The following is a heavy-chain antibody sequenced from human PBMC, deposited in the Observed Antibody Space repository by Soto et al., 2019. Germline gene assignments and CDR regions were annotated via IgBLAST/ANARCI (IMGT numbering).Heavy chain of an antibody. Sequence: PGESLKISCKGSGYTLTDYWIGWVRQLPGKGLEWMGIVYPGDSDTRYSPSFQGHVTITVDKSTSTAYIQWSSLKASDTAMYDCARQGYCSSISCYTVDYWVQGTLVTVSS. CDR1: GYTLTDYW. J-gene: IGHJ4*02. V-gene: IGHV5-51*01. D-gene: IGHD2-2*02. CDR2: VYPGDSDT. CDR3: ARQGYCSSISCYTVDY.